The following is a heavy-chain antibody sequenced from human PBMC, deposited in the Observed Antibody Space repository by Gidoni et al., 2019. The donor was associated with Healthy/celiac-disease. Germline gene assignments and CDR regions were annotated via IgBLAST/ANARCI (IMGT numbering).Heavy chain of an antibody. CDR2: ISSMCSTI. D-gene: IGHD6-6*01. CDR3: ARVHTEYSRPRDYFDY. Sequence: QVQLVESGGGLVKPGGCLSHSCAASGFTFSDYYMSWIRQAPGKGLEWVSYISSMCSTIYYADSVKGRFTISRDNAKNSLYLQMNSLRAEVTAVYYCARVHTEYSRPRDYFDYWGQGALVTVSS. J-gene: IGHJ4*02. V-gene: IGHV3-11*01. CDR1: GFTFSDYY.